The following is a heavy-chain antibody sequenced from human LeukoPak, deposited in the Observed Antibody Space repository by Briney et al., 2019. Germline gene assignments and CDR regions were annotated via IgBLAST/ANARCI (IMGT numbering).Heavy chain of an antibody. D-gene: IGHD1-1*01. CDR1: GYTFRIHD. V-gene: IGHV1-8*01. CDR2: VSPKTGRT. Sequence: GASVLVSYKASGYTFRIHDFNWVRQAPGQGLEWMGWVSPKTGRTGYAPKFQGRVYMTTNASLSTAYMELSSLRSDDTAVYFCARESERNDGWFDPWGQGTLVTVSS. CDR3: ARESERNDGWFDP. J-gene: IGHJ5*02.